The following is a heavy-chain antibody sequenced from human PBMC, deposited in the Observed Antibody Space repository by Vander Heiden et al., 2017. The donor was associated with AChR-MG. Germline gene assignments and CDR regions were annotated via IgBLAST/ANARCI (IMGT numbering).Heavy chain of an antibody. Sequence: EVQLVQSGAEVKKPGESRKISCQGSGSSFINYWIGWVRQMPGKGLEWMGIIYPGDSDVKYSPSFQGLVTISADKSINTAYLQWSSLKASDTAVYYCARQQLAGSARLGYWGQGTLVTVSS. V-gene: IGHV5-51*01. J-gene: IGHJ4*02. CDR3: ARQQLAGSARLGY. D-gene: IGHD3-10*01. CDR1: GSSFINYW. CDR2: IYPGDSDV.